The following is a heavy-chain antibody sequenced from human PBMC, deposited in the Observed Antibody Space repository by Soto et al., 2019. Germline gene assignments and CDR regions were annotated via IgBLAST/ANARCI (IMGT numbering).Heavy chain of an antibody. D-gene: IGHD2-2*01. CDR2: IIPIFGTA. V-gene: IGHV1-69*13. Sequence: ASVKVSCKASGGTFSSYAISWVRQAPGQGLEWMGGIIPIFGTANYAQKFQGRVTITADESTSTAYMELSSLRSEDTAVYYCARAIVVVPAARGYYYYGMDVWGQGTTVTVSS. CDR1: GGTFSSYA. J-gene: IGHJ6*02. CDR3: ARAIVVVPAARGYYYYGMDV.